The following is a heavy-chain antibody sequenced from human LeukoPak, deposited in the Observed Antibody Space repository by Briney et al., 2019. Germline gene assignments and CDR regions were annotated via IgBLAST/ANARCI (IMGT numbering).Heavy chain of an antibody. Sequence: AGGSLRLSCAASGFTFSIYAMTWVRQAPGKGLEWVSTLSDSGGRTYYADSVKGRLTISRDNSKNTLYLQMNNLRPGDTALYYCAGESDIDHWGQGTLVTVSS. CDR3: AGESDIDH. D-gene: IGHD3-9*01. V-gene: IGHV3-23*01. J-gene: IGHJ4*02. CDR2: LSDSGGRT. CDR1: GFTFSIYA.